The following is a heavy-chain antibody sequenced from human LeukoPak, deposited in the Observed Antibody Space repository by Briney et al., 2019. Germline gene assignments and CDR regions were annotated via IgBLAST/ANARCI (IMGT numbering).Heavy chain of an antibody. CDR2: ISSSSSYT. V-gene: IGHV3-21*01. D-gene: IGHD6-13*01. CDR3: ARVTPRVGAAAGSFDY. CDR1: GFTFSSYS. J-gene: IGHJ4*02. Sequence: GGSLRLSCAASGFTFSSYSMSWVRQAPGKGLEWVSSISSSSSYTYYADSVKGRLTISRDNAKNSLYLQMNSLRAEDTAVYYCARVTPRVGAAAGSFDYWGQGTLVTVSS.